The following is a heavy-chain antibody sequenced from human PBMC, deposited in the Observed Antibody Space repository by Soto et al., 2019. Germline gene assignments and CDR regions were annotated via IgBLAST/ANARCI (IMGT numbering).Heavy chain of an antibody. CDR2: ISYDGSNK. Sequence: PGGSLRLSCAASGFTFSSYGMHWVRQAPGKGLEWVAVISYDGSNKYYADSVKGRFTISRDNSKNTLYLQMNSLRAEDTAVYYCAKDLPFALPAAPQGPEKNWFDPWGQGTLVTVSS. D-gene: IGHD2-2*01. CDR3: AKDLPFALPAAPQGPEKNWFDP. CDR1: GFTFSSYG. J-gene: IGHJ5*02. V-gene: IGHV3-30*18.